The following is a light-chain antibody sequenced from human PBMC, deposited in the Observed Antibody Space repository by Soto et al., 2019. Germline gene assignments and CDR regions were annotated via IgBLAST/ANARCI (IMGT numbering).Light chain of an antibody. J-gene: IGKJ2*01. CDR1: QSVSSSY. V-gene: IGKV3-20*01. Sequence: IVVTQSKGTLSFSPGERATLSCRASQSVSSSYLAWYKQKPGQAPSLLIYAASSRAAGIPDRFSGSGSGTDFTLTISRLESEDFAVYYCQQNDISPFTFGQGTKVDIK. CDR3: QQNDISPFT. CDR2: AAS.